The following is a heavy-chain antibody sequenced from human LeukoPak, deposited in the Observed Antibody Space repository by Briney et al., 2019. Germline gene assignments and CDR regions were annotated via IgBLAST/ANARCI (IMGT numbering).Heavy chain of an antibody. D-gene: IGHD4-23*01. CDR1: GFTFSSYA. CDR2: ISGSGGST. CDR3: AKDTPYGGFYYYYYMDV. J-gene: IGHJ6*03. V-gene: IGHV3-23*01. Sequence: GGSLRLSCAASGFTFSSYAMSWVRQAPGKGLEWVSAISGSGGSTYYADSVKGRFTISRDNSKNTLYLQMNSLRAADTAVYYCAKDTPYGGFYYYYYMDVWGKGTTVTVSS.